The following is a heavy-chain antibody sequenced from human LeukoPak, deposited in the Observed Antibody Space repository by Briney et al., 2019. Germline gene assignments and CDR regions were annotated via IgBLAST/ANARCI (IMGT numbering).Heavy chain of an antibody. CDR1: GGTFSSYA. CDR2: IIPIFGTA. D-gene: IGHD4-23*01. Sequence: GASVKVSCKASGGTFSSYAISWVRQAPGQGLEWMGRIIPIFGTANYAQKFQGRVTITTGESTSTAYMELSSLRSEDTAVYYCAILRWGGNPLDAFDIWGQGTMVTVSS. CDR3: AILRWGGNPLDAFDI. J-gene: IGHJ3*02. V-gene: IGHV1-69*05.